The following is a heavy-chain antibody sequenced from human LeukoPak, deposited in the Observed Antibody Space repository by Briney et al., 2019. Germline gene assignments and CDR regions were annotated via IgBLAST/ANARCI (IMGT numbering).Heavy chain of an antibody. Sequence: PGGSLRLSCAASGFTLSDYHMDWVRQAPGKGLEWVSVIYSGGSTNYADSVKGRFTISRDNSKNTLYLQMNSLRAEDTAVYYCARDHCSGGSCYSAYWGQGTLVTVSS. CDR2: IYSGGST. CDR1: GFTLSDYH. V-gene: IGHV3-53*01. J-gene: IGHJ4*02. CDR3: ARDHCSGGSCYSAY. D-gene: IGHD2-15*01.